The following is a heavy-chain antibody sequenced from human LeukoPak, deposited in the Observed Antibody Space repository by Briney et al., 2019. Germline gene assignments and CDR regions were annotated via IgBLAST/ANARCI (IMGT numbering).Heavy chain of an antibody. D-gene: IGHD6-13*01. CDR2: IKQDGSEK. CDR3: ARGPPGSSWYVSYYYYGMDV. V-gene: IGHV3-7*01. J-gene: IGHJ6*02. Sequence: GGSLRLSCVVSGFTFSTYSMNWVRQAPGKGLEWVANIKQDGSEKYYVDSVKGRFTISRDNAKNSLYLQMNSLRAEDTAVYYCARGPPGSSWYVSYYYYGMDVWGQGTTVTVSS. CDR1: GFTFSTYS.